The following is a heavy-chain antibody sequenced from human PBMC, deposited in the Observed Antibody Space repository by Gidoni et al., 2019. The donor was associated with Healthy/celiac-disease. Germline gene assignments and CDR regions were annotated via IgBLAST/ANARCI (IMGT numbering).Heavy chain of an antibody. Sequence: QVQLVQSGAEVKKPGSSVKVSCKPSGGTFSSYAISWVRQAPGQGLEWMGGIIPIFGTANYAQKFQGRVTITADESTSTAYMELSSLRSEDTAVYYCASSNAHCTNGVCYNAFDIWGQGTMVTVSS. CDR1: GGTFSSYA. V-gene: IGHV1-69*01. J-gene: IGHJ3*02. D-gene: IGHD2-8*01. CDR3: ASSNAHCTNGVCYNAFDI. CDR2: IIPIFGTA.